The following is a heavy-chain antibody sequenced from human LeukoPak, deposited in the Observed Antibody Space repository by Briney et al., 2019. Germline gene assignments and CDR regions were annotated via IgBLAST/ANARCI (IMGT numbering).Heavy chain of an antibody. D-gene: IGHD5-12*01. V-gene: IGHV3-74*01. Sequence: GSLRLSCAASGFTSSMSWMHWVRQAPGKGLVWVSGIHTDGRSANYADSVKGRFTISRDNAKNTVYLQMDSLRAEDTAVYYCARVLGASPQGGQWGQGTLVTVSS. CDR2: IHTDGRSA. CDR1: GFTSSMSW. CDR3: ARVLGASPQGGQ. J-gene: IGHJ4*02.